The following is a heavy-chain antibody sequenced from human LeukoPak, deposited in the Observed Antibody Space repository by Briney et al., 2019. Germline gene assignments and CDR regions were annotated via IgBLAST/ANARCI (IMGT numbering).Heavy chain of an antibody. D-gene: IGHD2-2*01. CDR1: GFTFDDYA. Sequence: GGSLRLSCAASGFTFDDYAMHWVRQAPGKGLEWVSLISGDGGSTYYADSVKGRFTISRDSSKNSLYLQMNSLRTEDTALYYCANDYCSSTSCLNYWGQGTLVTVSS. J-gene: IGHJ4*02. CDR3: ANDYCSSTSCLNY. V-gene: IGHV3-43*02. CDR2: ISGDGGST.